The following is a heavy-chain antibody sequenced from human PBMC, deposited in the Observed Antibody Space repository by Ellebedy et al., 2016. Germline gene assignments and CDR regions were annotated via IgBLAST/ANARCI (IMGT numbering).Heavy chain of an antibody. CDR2: ISSSSSYI. Sequence: GESLKISCAASGFTFSSYSMNWVRQAPGKGLEWVSSISSSSSYIYYADSVKGRFTISRDNSKSTLYLQMNSLRAEDTAVYYCARLDIVIVPAASFDYWGQGALVTVSS. CDR3: ARLDIVIVPAASFDY. J-gene: IGHJ4*02. CDR1: GFTFSSYS. D-gene: IGHD2-2*01. V-gene: IGHV3-21*01.